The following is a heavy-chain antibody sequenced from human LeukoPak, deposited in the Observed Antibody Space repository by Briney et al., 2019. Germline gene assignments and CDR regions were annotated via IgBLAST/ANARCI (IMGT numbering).Heavy chain of an antibody. D-gene: IGHD3-22*01. CDR1: GGSFSGYY. CDR3: ARNYYYDSSGYYYGVAFDI. V-gene: IGHV4-34*01. Sequence: SETLSLTCAVYGGSFSGYYWSWIRQPPGKGLEWIGEINHSGSTNYNPPLKSRVTISVDTSKNQFSLKLSSVTAADTAVYYCARNYYYDSSGYYYGVAFDIWGQGTMVTVSS. CDR2: INHSGST. J-gene: IGHJ3*02.